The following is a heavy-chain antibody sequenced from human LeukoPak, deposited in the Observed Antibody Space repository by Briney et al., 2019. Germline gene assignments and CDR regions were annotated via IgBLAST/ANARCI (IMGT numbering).Heavy chain of an antibody. CDR3: ARGGVFWTGEEGDYFDY. CDR1: GGSISSYY. Sequence: TSETLSLTCTVSGGSISSYYWSWIRQPAGKGLEWIGRIYTSGSTNYNPSLKSRVTMSVDTSKNQFSLKLSSVTAADTAVYYCARGGVFWTGEEGDYFDYWGQGTLVTVSS. J-gene: IGHJ4*02. V-gene: IGHV4-4*07. CDR2: IYTSGST. D-gene: IGHD3/OR15-3a*01.